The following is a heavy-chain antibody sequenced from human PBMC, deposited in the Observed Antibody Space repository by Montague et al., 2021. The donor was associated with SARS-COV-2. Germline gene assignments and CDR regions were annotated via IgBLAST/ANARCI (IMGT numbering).Heavy chain of an antibody. D-gene: IGHD3-10*01. J-gene: IGHJ4*02. CDR1: GGSISSGGYY. Sequence: SETLSPTCTVSGGSISSGGYYWSWIRQPPGGGLEWIGSISHRENTFYNPSLKSPVTISVDTSKNQFSLKMISVTAADTGIYYCVRVSWYYYGSGAFDYWGQGTLVTVSA. V-gene: IGHV4-39*07. CDR3: VRVSWYYYGSGAFDY. CDR2: ISHRENT.